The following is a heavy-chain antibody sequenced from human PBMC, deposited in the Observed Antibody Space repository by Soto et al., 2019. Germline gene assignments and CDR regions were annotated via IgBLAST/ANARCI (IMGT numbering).Heavy chain of an antibody. CDR1: GFTFSSYW. D-gene: IGHD3-22*01. V-gene: IGHV3-7*03. CDR3: ARDGNFYDTTGFYSD. CDR2: IKQDGSDK. Sequence: PGGSLRLSCVASGFTFSSYWMNWVRQAPGKGLEWVGNIKQDGSDKYYVDSVKGRFPISRANAKKSLFLQMNSLRADDTAMYYCARDGNFYDTTGFYSDWGQGTLVTVSS. J-gene: IGHJ4*02.